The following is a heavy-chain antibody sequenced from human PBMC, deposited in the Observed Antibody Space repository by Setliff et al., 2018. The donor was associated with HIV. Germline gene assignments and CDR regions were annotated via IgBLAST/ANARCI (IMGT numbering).Heavy chain of an antibody. CDR3: ARDFTYDNRGSLTRFAMDV. CDR2: IYYGRRA. Sequence: SETLSLTCSVSGGFITSYSWNWIRHVPGKEVEWIGNIYYGRRANHKPSLKSRVTISADWHRNQFSLELRSVTAADTAVYYCARDFTYDNRGSLTRFAMDVWGQGITVTV. V-gene: IGHV4-59*01. D-gene: IGHD3-22*01. J-gene: IGHJ6*02. CDR1: GGFITSYS.